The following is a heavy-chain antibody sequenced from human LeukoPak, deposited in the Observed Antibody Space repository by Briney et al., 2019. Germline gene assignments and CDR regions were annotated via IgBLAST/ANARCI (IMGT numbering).Heavy chain of an antibody. CDR2: IYYSGST. J-gene: IGHJ5*02. CDR3: ARGPDWFDP. Sequence: KPSETLSLTCIVSGGSISSYYWSWIRQPPGKGLEWIGYIYYSGSTNYNPSLKSRVTISVDTSKNQFSLKLSSVTAADTAVYYCARGPDWFDPWGQGTLVTVSS. V-gene: IGHV4-59*01. CDR1: GGSISSYY.